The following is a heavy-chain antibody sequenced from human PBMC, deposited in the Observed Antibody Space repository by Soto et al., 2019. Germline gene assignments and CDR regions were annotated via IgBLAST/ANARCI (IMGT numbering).Heavy chain of an antibody. CDR1: ELTLSNAW. D-gene: IGHD3-22*01. Sequence: GGSLRLSCVASELTLSNAWMSWVRQAPGKGLEWVGRIKSKTDGGTTDYAAPVKGRFTISRDDSKNTMYLQMNSLKTEDTAVYYCTIPRGPMIRPWGQGTLVTVSS. V-gene: IGHV3-15*01. CDR2: IKSKTDGGTT. J-gene: IGHJ5*02. CDR3: TIPRGPMIRP.